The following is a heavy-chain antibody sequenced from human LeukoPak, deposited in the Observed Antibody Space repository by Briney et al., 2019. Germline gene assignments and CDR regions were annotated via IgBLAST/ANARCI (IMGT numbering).Heavy chain of an antibody. CDR2: IHDDGRVT. D-gene: IGHD3-10*01. CDR1: GFSFTAYA. CDR3: ARDPPIYGSGSYDY. J-gene: IGHJ4*02. V-gene: IGHV3-7*03. Sequence: GGSLRLSCAASGFSFTAYAMSWFRQTPGKGLEWVANIHDDGRVTNYVDSVKGRFTISRDNAKNSLYLQMNSLRAEDTALYYCARDPPIYGSGSYDYWGQGTLVTVSS.